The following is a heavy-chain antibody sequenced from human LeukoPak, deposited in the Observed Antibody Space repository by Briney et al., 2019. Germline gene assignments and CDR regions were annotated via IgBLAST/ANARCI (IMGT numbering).Heavy chain of an antibody. CDR2: ISSSSSTI. CDR1: GFTFDDYG. J-gene: IGHJ4*02. D-gene: IGHD3-3*01. CDR3: ARDFPSERYYDFWSGYSRHFDY. Sequence: TGGSLRLSCAASGFTFDDYGMSWVRQAPGKGLEWVSYISSSSSTIYYADSVKGRFTISRDNAKNSLYLQMNSLRAEDTAVYYCARDFPSERYYDFWSGYSRHFDYWGQGTLVTVSS. V-gene: IGHV3-48*01.